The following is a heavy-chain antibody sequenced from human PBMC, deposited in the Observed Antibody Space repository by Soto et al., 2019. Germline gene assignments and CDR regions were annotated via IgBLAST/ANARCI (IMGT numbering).Heavy chain of an antibody. D-gene: IGHD3-10*01. Sequence: GGSLRLSCAASGFTFSSYAMSWVRQAPGKGLEWVSAISGSGGSTYYADSVKGRFTISRDNSKNTLYLQMNSLRAEDTAVYYCAKCGFYYGSGSHCLNFDYWGQGTLVTVSS. CDR1: GFTFSSYA. V-gene: IGHV3-23*01. CDR2: ISGSGGST. CDR3: AKCGFYYGSGSHCLNFDY. J-gene: IGHJ4*02.